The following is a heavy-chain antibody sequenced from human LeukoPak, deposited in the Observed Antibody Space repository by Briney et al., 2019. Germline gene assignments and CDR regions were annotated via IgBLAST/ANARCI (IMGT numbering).Heavy chain of an antibody. Sequence: SETLSLTCTVSGGSISSSTYYWGWIRQPPGKGLEWIGSIYYSGSTYYNPSLKSRVTISVDTSKNQFSLKLSSVTAADTAVYYCARDSSIAASDYWGQGTLVTVSS. CDR2: IYYSGST. V-gene: IGHV4-39*07. CDR1: GGSISSSTYY. D-gene: IGHD6-6*01. J-gene: IGHJ4*02. CDR3: ARDSSIAASDY.